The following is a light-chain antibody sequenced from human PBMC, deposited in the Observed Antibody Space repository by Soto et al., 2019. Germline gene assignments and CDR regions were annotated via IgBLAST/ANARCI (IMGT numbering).Light chain of an antibody. CDR2: GAS. V-gene: IGKV3-15*01. J-gene: IGKJ2*01. Sequence: EIVMTQSPASLSVSPGETATLSCRASQSISNSLAWYQQKPGQAPSLLIYGASTRATGIPARFSGSRSGTEFTLTISSLQSEDSALYYCQQYNSWPPRTFGQGTKLEIK. CDR3: QQYNSWPPRT. CDR1: QSISNS.